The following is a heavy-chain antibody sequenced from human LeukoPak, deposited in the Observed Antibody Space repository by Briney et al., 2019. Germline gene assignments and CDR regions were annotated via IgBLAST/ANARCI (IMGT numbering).Heavy chain of an antibody. CDR2: IKQDGSEK. V-gene: IGHV3-7*01. Sequence: GGSLRLSCSASGFTFSDYAMSWVRQAPGKGLEWVANIKQDGSEKYYVDSVKGRFTISRDNAKNSLYLQMNSLRAEGTAVYYCARVPYDFWSADYYYYGMDVWGQGTTVTVSS. J-gene: IGHJ6*02. CDR1: GFTFSDYA. D-gene: IGHD3-3*01. CDR3: ARVPYDFWSADYYYYGMDV.